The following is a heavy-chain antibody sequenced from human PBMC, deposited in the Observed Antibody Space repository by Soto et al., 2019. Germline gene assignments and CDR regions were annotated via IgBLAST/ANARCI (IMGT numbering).Heavy chain of an antibody. V-gene: IGHV3-74*01. CDR3: TRGPRPTSIGTGAF. D-gene: IGHD3-10*01. J-gene: IGHJ4*02. Sequence: PGGSLRLSCETSGFTFKMYWMHWVRQVPGQGPQWVARITDDGSTTYYAASVEGRFTISRDNAKNALYLQMTSLRPDDTAVYYCTRGPRPTSIGTGAFWGQGTLVTVS. CDR2: ITDDGSTT. CDR1: GFTFKMYW.